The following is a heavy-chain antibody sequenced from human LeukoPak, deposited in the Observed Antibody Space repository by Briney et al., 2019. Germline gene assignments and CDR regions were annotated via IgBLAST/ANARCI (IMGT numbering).Heavy chain of an antibody. Sequence: PGGSLRLSCAASGFTFSSYAMSWVRQAPGKGLEWVSAISGSGGSTYYEDSVKGRFTISRDNSKNTLYLQMNSLRAEDTAVYYCAKRGLTTVTTSKTQGFNWFDPWGQGTLVTVSS. D-gene: IGHD4-17*01. CDR1: GFTFSSYA. J-gene: IGHJ5*02. V-gene: IGHV3-23*01. CDR3: AKRGLTTVTTSKTQGFNWFDP. CDR2: ISGSGGST.